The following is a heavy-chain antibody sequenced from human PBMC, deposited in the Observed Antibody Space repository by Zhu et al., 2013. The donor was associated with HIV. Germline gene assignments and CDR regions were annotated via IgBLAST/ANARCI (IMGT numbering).Heavy chain of an antibody. D-gene: IGHD3-22*01. V-gene: IGHV3-23*01. CDR2: LNASADRP. J-gene: IGHJ4*02. CDR3: ARESGGFFYSDFDY. CDR1: GFTFKNFP. Sequence: VQLLESGGGLVQPGGSLRLSCAASGFTFKNFPMSWVRQVPGKGLEWVASLNASADRPNYADSVRGRFTISRDNSNNTLHLQMSSLRAEDTALYYCARESGGFFYSDFDYWGQGTRSPSPQ.